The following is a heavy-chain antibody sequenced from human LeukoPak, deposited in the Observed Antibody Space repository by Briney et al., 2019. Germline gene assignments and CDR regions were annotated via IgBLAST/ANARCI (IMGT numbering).Heavy chain of an antibody. CDR2: IYYSGST. D-gene: IGHD2/OR15-2a*01. Sequence: SETLSLTCTVSGGSISSGDYYWSWIRQPPGKGLEWIGYIYYSGSTYYNPSLKSRVTISVDTSKNQFSLKLSSVTAADTAVYYCARVGIVALLNWFDPWGQGTLVTVSS. CDR3: ARVGIVALLNWFDP. CDR1: GGSISSGDYY. V-gene: IGHV4-30-4*01. J-gene: IGHJ5*02.